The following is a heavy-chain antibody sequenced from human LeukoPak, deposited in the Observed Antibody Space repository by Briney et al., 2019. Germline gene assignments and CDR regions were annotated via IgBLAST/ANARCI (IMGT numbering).Heavy chain of an antibody. CDR2: IKEDGSEK. CDR1: GFTFSNYW. V-gene: IGHV3-7*01. Sequence: QPGGSLRLSCAASGFTFSNYWMTWVRQAPGKGLEWVANIKEDGSEKYSVDSVKGRFTISGDNAKNSLFLQMNSLRAEDTAVYYCARVRGMTMVRGITSYYYGMDVWGQGTTVTVSS. J-gene: IGHJ6*02. CDR3: ARVRGMTMVRGITSYYYGMDV. D-gene: IGHD3-10*01.